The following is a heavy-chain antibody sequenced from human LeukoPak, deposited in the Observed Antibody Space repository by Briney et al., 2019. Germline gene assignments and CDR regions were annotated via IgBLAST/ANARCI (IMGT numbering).Heavy chain of an antibody. Sequence: PGGSLRLSCTASGFTFGDYAMTWVRQAPGKGLEWVGFIRSKIYGGTPEYAASVKGRFTISRDNSKNTLYLQMNSLRAEDTAVYYCAKDREVRGVIHPDYWGQGTLVTVSS. J-gene: IGHJ4*02. V-gene: IGHV3-49*04. D-gene: IGHD3-10*01. CDR3: AKDREVRGVIHPDY. CDR1: GFTFGDYA. CDR2: IRSKIYGGTP.